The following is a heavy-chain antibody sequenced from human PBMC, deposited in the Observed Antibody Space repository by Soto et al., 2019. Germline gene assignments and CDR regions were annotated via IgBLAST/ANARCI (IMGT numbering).Heavy chain of an antibody. CDR3: ARHPRNGFTACDERFDI. V-gene: IGHV4-39*01. J-gene: IGHJ3*02. Sequence: PSETLSLTCTVSGGSITSSSYYWDWIRQPPGKGLEWIGNVYYSGNNHYNPSLNSRVTMSVDTSKNQFSLTLISVTAADTSIYFCARHPRNGFTACDERFDIWGQRTMDTVSS. D-gene: IGHD2-8*01. CDR1: GGSITSSSYY. CDR2: VYYSGNN.